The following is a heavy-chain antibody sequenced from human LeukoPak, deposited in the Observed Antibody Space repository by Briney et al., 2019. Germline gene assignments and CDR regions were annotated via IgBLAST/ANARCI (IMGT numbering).Heavy chain of an antibody. CDR3: ARDLFGELVPDY. CDR1: GFTFSSYS. D-gene: IGHD3-10*01. Sequence: GGCLRLSCAASGFTFSSYSMNWVRQAPGKGLEWVSSISSSSSYIYYADSVKGRFTISRDNAKNSLYLQMNSLRAEETAVYYCARDLFGELVPDYWGQGTLVTVSS. V-gene: IGHV3-21*01. CDR2: ISSSSSYI. J-gene: IGHJ4*02.